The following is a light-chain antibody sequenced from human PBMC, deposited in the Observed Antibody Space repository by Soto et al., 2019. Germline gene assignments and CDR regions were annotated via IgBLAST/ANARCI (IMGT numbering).Light chain of an antibody. CDR1: SSNIGSNT. CDR3: AAWDDSLNGWV. V-gene: IGLV1-44*01. CDR2: SNN. J-gene: IGLJ3*02. Sequence: QSVLTQPPSASGTPGQRVTISCSGSSSNIGSNTVNWYQQLPGTAPKLLIYSNNQRPSGVPDRFYGSKSGTSASLAISGLQSEDEADYYCAAWDDSLNGWVFGGRTKLTVL.